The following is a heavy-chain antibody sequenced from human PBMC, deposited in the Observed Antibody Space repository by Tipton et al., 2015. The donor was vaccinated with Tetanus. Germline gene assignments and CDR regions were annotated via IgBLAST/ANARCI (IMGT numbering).Heavy chain of an antibody. Sequence: QLVQSGAEVKKPGASVKVSCKASGYTFTSYGISWVRQAPGQGLEWMGWISAYNGNTNYAQKLQGRVTMTTDTSTSTAYMELRSLRSYDTAVYYCAGSLRSYYYYCGMDVWGQGTSVTVSS. D-gene: IGHD2-15*01. CDR1: GYTFTSYG. J-gene: IGHJ6*02. V-gene: IGHV1-18*01. CDR3: AGSLRSYYYYCGMDV. CDR2: ISAYNGNT.